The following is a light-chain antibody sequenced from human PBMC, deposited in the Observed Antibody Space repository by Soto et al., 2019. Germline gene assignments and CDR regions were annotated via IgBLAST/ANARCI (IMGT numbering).Light chain of an antibody. J-gene: IGKJ4*01. CDR2: GAS. CDR1: QIVSSDY. Sequence: EIVLTQSPGTLSLSPGERATLSCWASQIVSSDYLAWYQQKPGQALRLLIFGASSRATGIPDRFSGSGSGTDFTLTISRLEPEDFAIYYCQQYGSSPLTFGGGTKVEIK. V-gene: IGKV3-20*01. CDR3: QQYGSSPLT.